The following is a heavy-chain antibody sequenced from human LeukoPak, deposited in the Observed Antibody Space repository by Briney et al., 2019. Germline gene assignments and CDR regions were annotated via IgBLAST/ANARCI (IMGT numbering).Heavy chain of an antibody. CDR1: GFTFSSYW. V-gene: IGHV3-7*01. J-gene: IGHJ4*02. CDR2: IKQDGSEK. Sequence: GGSLRLPCAASGFTFSSYWMSWVRQAPGKGLEWVANIKQDGSEKYYVDSVKGRFTISRDNAKNSLYLQMNSLRAEDTAVYYCARDKGPYGYSYGLDYWGQGTLVTVSS. D-gene: IGHD5-18*01. CDR3: ARDKGPYGYSYGLDY.